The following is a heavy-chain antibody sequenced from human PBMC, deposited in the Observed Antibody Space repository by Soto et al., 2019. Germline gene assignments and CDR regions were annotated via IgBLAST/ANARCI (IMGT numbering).Heavy chain of an antibody. Sequence: GGSLRLSCAASGFTFSSYAMHWVRQAPGKGLEWVAVISYDGSNKYYADSVKGRFTISRDNSENTLYLQMNSLRAEDTAVYYCARESMDRKINGDYFYDPYFQHWGQGTLVTVSS. D-gene: IGHD4-17*01. V-gene: IGHV3-30-3*01. CDR3: ARESMDRKINGDYFYDPYFQH. J-gene: IGHJ1*01. CDR1: GFTFSSYA. CDR2: ISYDGSNK.